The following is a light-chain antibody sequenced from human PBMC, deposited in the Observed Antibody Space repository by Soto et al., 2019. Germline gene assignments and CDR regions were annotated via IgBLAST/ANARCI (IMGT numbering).Light chain of an antibody. CDR3: QQSYSTPVA. CDR1: QSISSY. V-gene: IGKV1-39*01. J-gene: IGKJ1*01. CDR2: AAS. Sequence: DIQMTQSPSSLSASVGDRVTITCRASQSISSYLNWYQQKPGRAPKLLIYAASSLQSGVPSSFSGSGSGTDFNLTISSLQPEDFATYYCQQSYSTPVAFGQGTKVEIK.